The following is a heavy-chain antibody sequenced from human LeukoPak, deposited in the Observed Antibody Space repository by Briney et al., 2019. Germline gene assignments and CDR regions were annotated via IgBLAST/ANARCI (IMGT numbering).Heavy chain of an antibody. CDR3: AKGPRTTVTTTLDY. Sequence: GRSLRLSCAASGFTFDDYAMHWVRQAPGKGLEWVSGISWNSGSIGYADSVKGRFTISRDNAKNSLYLRMNSLRAEDTALYYCAKGPRTTVTTTLDYWGQGTLVTVSS. D-gene: IGHD4-17*01. CDR2: ISWNSGSI. J-gene: IGHJ4*02. CDR1: GFTFDDYA. V-gene: IGHV3-9*01.